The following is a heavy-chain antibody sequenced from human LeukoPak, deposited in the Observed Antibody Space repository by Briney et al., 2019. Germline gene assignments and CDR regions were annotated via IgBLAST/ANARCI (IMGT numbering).Heavy chain of an antibody. CDR1: GFTFSNFG. CDR3: ATIAKNSDIDF. Sequence: PGGSLRLSCAASGFTFSNFGLHWVRQAPGKGLEWGAFIRHDGSNQYYADSVKGRFTISRDNSKNTLYLQMNSLRAKDTAVYYCATIAKNSDIDFWGEGILVTVSS. D-gene: IGHD2-15*01. V-gene: IGHV3-30*02. CDR2: IRHDGSNQ. J-gene: IGHJ4*02.